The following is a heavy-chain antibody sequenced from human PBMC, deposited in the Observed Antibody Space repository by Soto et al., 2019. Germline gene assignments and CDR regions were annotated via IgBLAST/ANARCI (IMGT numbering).Heavy chain of an antibody. V-gene: IGHV3-11*01. CDR1: GFTFSKYY. CDR2: ISGSGSTL. CDR3: ARDPYGDAFLGMDV. Sequence: QVQLVESGGGLVKPGGSLRLSCAASGFTFSKYYMNWIRQAPGKGLEWVSYISGSGSTLYYADSVEGRFTISRENAKNSLYLQMNSLRAEDTAVYYCARDPYGDAFLGMDVWGKGTPVTVSS. D-gene: IGHD4-17*01. J-gene: IGHJ6*03.